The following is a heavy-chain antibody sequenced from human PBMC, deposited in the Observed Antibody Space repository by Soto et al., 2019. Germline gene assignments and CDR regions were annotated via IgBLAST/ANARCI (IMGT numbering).Heavy chain of an antibody. V-gene: IGHV3-23*01. CDR1: GFSFSIYG. D-gene: IGHD4-17*01. J-gene: IGHJ5*02. CDR2: ISGGGDST. Sequence: EEQLLESGGGLVQPGGSLRLSCAASGFSFSIYGMSWVRQAPGKGLEWVSGISGGGDSTYYADSVKGRFTISRDKSKNTLYLQMNSLRAEDTAVYYCARGQDDYGDSDVWFDPWGQGTLVSVSS. CDR3: ARGQDDYGDSDVWFDP.